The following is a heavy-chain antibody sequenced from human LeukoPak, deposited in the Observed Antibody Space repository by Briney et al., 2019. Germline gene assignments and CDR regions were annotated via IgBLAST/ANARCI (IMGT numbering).Heavy chain of an antibody. Sequence: SETLSLTCAVYGGSFSGYYWSWIRQPPGKGLEWIGEINHSGSTNYNPSLKSRVTISVDTSKNQFSLKLSSVTAADTAVYYRARSGYSYGPDYYYYYMDVWGKGTTVTVSS. CDR2: INHSGST. J-gene: IGHJ6*03. CDR3: ARSGYSYGPDYYYYYMDV. CDR1: GGSFSGYY. D-gene: IGHD5-18*01. V-gene: IGHV4-34*01.